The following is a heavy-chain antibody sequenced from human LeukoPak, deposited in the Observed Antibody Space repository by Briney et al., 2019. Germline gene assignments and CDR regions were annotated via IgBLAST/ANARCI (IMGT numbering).Heavy chain of an antibody. CDR1: GGSISSSGYY. CDR3: ARTILTGNLRSFDY. Sequence: PSETLSLTCTVSGGSISSSGYYWSWIRQHPGTGLEWIGYIYYTGNTYYNPSLKSRLTISVDTSKKQFSLKFTSVTAADTAMYYYARTILTGNLRSFDYWGQGSLVTVSS. J-gene: IGHJ4*02. CDR2: IYYTGNT. D-gene: IGHD3-9*01. V-gene: IGHV4-31*03.